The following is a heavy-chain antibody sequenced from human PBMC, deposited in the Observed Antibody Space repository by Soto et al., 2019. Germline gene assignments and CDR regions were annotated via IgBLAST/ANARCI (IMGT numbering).Heavy chain of an antibody. CDR2: IIPIFGAT. J-gene: IGHJ4*02. CDR3: ARGQFYDFWSGYSLAY. D-gene: IGHD3-3*01. Sequence: QVPLVQSGAEMKTPGSSVRVSCKASGGTFGKSVISWVRQAPGQGLEWMGGIIPIFGATHYAQKFQGRVTITADEFTTTAYMGLSSLQSEDTDVYYCARGQFYDFWSGYSLAYGGQGTLVTVSS. V-gene: IGHV1-69*01. CDR1: GGTFGKSV.